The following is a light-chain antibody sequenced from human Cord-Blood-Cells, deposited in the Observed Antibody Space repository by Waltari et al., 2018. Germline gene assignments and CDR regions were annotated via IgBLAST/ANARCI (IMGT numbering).Light chain of an antibody. CDR2: EGS. CDR3: CSYAGSSTLV. J-gene: IGLJ2*01. CDR1: SSDVGSYNL. V-gene: IGLV2-23*01. Sequence: QSALTQPASVSGSPGQSITISCTGTSSDVGSYNLVSWYQQPPGKAPKLMIYEGSKRALGVSTRISGSKDGNTASLTVSGLQAEDEADYYCCSYAGSSTLVFGGGTKLTVL.